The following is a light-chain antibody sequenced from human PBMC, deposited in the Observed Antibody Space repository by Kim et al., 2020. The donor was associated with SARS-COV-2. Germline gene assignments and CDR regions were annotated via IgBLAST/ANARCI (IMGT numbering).Light chain of an antibody. J-gene: IGKJ1*01. Sequence: EIVMTQSPATVSVSPGERATLSCRASQSVSSNLAWYQQKPGQAPRLLMYGASTRATGIPARFSGSGSGTEFTLTISSLQSEDFAVYYCQQYNKWPRTFGQGTKVEIK. CDR2: GAS. CDR1: QSVSSN. CDR3: QQYNKWPRT. V-gene: IGKV3-15*01.